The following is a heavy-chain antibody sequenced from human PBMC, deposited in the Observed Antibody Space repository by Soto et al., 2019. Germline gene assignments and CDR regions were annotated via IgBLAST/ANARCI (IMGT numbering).Heavy chain of an antibody. CDR3: VKDWRGSKCPCMDG. Sequence: GGSLRLSCAASGFTFSNYAMTWVRQGPGKGLEWVSSISDDGRTTYYADSVKGRFTISRDSSKSTLYLQMNTLRAEDTAMYYCVKDWRGSKCPCMDGWGQRITVTVSS. CDR1: GFTFSNYA. CDR2: ISDDGRTT. V-gene: IGHV3-23*01. D-gene: IGHD3-3*01. J-gene: IGHJ6*02.